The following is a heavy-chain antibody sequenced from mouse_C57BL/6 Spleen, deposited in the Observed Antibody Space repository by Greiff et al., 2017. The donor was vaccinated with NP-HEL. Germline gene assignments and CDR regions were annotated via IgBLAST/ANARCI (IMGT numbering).Heavy chain of an antibody. V-gene: IGHV1-72*01. Sequence: QVQLQQPGAELVKPGASVKLSCKASGYTFTSYWMHWVKQRPGRGLEWIGRIDPNSGGTKYNEKFKSKATLTVDKPSSTAYMQLSSLTSEDSAVYYCARDEIYYGNPAGFAYWGQGTLVTVSA. CDR3: ARDEIYYGNPAGFAY. J-gene: IGHJ3*01. D-gene: IGHD2-1*01. CDR1: GYTFTSYW. CDR2: IDPNSGGT.